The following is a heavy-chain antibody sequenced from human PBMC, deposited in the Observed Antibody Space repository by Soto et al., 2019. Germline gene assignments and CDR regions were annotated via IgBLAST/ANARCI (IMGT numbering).Heavy chain of an antibody. V-gene: IGHV1-18*01. CDR1: GYTFTSYG. Sequence: ASVKVSCKASGYTFTSYGISWVRQAPGQGLEWMGWISAYNGNTNYAQKLQGRVTMTTDTSTSTAYMELRSLRSDDTAVYYCARDPGYYDFWSGSEYWGQGTLVTVSS. D-gene: IGHD3-3*01. CDR3: ARDPGYYDFWSGSEY. J-gene: IGHJ4*02. CDR2: ISAYNGNT.